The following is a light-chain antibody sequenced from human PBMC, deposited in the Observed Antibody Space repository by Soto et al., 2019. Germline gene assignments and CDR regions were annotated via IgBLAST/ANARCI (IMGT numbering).Light chain of an antibody. CDR2: GAS. CDR1: QSVINY. V-gene: IGKV3-11*01. Sequence: ATLSVSPGERATLSLRASQSVINYLAWYQQKPGQAPRLLIYGASNRATGIPARFSGSGSGTDFTLTINSLEPEDFAVYYCQQRINLWTFGQGTKVDIK. J-gene: IGKJ1*01. CDR3: QQRINLWT.